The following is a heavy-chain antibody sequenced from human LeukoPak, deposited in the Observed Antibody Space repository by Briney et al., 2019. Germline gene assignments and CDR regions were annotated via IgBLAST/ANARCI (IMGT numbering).Heavy chain of an antibody. D-gene: IGHD6-19*01. CDR3: AKDRRIAVAGTTFDY. CDR2: ISGSGGST. Sequence: PGGSLRLSCAASGSTFSSYAMSWVRQAPGKGLEWVSAISGSGGSTYYADSVKGRFTISRDNSKNTLYLQMNSLRAEDTAVYYRAKDRRIAVAGTTFDYWGQGTLVTVSS. V-gene: IGHV3-23*01. CDR1: GSTFSSYA. J-gene: IGHJ4*02.